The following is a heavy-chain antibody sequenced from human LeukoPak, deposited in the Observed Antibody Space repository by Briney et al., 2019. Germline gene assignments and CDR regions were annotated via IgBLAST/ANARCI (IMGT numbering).Heavy chain of an antibody. CDR2: ISSNNRYI. CDR3: SREGRDYYASGAYAYPFEY. CDR1: GFTFSTYS. V-gene: IGHV3-21*01. J-gene: IGHJ4*02. Sequence: GGSLRLSCAASGFTFSTYSMNWVRQAPGKGLEWVSSISSNNRYIYYADSVKGRFTISRDNAKNSLYLQMNSLRAEDTAMYYCSREGRDYYASGAYAYPFEYWGQGTRVAVSS. D-gene: IGHD3-10*01.